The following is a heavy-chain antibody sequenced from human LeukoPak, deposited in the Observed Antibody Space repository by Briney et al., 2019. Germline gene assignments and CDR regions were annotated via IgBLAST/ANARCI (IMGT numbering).Heavy chain of an antibody. D-gene: IGHD3-10*01. J-gene: IGHJ4*02. V-gene: IGHV4-30-2*01. CDR2: IYHSGST. Sequence: SQTLSLTCAVSGGSISSGGYSWSWIRRPPGKGLEWIGYIYHSGSTYYNPSLKSRVTISVDRSKNQFSLKLSSVTAADTAVYYCARGGVTMVRGVIIRGFDYWGQGTLVTASS. CDR3: ARGGVTMVRGVIIRGFDY. CDR1: GGSISSGGYS.